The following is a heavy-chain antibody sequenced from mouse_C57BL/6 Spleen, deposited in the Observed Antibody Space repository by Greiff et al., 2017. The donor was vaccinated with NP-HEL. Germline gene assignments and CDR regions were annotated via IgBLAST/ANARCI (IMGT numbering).Heavy chain of an antibody. V-gene: IGHV5-9-1*02. CDR1: GFTFSSYA. Sequence: EVKLVESGEGLVKPGGSLKLSCAASGFTFSSYAMSWVRQTPEKRLEWVAYISSGGDYIYYADTVKGRFTISRDNARNTLYLQMSSLKSEDTAMYYCTRDRGDYYGSSENYFDYWGQGTTLTVSS. CDR3: TRDRGDYYGSSENYFDY. J-gene: IGHJ2*01. CDR2: ISSGGDYI. D-gene: IGHD1-1*01.